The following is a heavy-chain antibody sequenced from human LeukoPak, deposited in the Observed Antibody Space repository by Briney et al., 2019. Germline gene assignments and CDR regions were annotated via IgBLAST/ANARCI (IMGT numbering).Heavy chain of an antibody. CDR2: FDPEDGET. V-gene: IGHV1-24*01. CDR3: ATDRYCSGGSCYSTPDY. J-gene: IGHJ4*02. CDR1: GYTLTELS. D-gene: IGHD2-15*01. Sequence: ASVKASCKVSGYTLTELSMHWVRQAPGKGLEWMGGFDPEDGETIYAQKFQGRVTMTEDTSTDTAYMELSSLRSEDTAVYYCATDRYCSGGSCYSTPDYWGQGTLVTVSS.